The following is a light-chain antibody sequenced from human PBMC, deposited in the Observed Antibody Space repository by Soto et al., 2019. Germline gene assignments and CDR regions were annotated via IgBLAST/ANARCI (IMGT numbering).Light chain of an antibody. CDR3: QQYNNYPRT. CDR2: DAS. V-gene: IGKV1-5*01. CDR1: QSISIW. J-gene: IGKJ1*01. Sequence: DIQITQSPSTLSASVGDRVTITCRASQSISIWLAWYQHKPGKAPKFLIYDASTLESGVPSRFSGSGSGTEFTLTISSLQPDDFATYYCQQYNNYPRTFGQGTKVDIK.